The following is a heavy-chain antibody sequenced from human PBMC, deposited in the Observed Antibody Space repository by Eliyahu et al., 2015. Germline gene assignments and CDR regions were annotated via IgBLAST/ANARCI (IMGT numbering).Heavy chain of an antibody. J-gene: IGHJ4*02. CDR1: XFXVSSNY. Sequence: EVQLVESGGGLIQPGGSLRLSXAASXFXVSSNYMSWVRQAPGKGLEWVSIIYSGGNTYYADSVKGRFTISRDSSTNTLYLQMNSLRAEDTAVYYCARERSEAGWTYLDYWGQGTLVTVSS. CDR2: IYSGGNT. D-gene: IGHD6-13*01. CDR3: ARERSEAGWTYLDY. V-gene: IGHV3-53*01.